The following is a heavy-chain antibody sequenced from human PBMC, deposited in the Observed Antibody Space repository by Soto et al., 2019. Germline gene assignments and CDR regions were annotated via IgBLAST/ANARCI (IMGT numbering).Heavy chain of an antibody. CDR1: GFTFTNAW. CDR3: ATYSGDDSRYYGMGV. J-gene: IGHJ6*04. D-gene: IGHD5-12*01. Sequence: PGVSLRLSCAVFGFTFTNAWMNWVRQAPGKGLEWAGRIKAKPDGGTVDYAAPVKGRFTISRDDSKSTLYLQMNSLKTGDTTVYYCATYSGDDSRYYGMGVRAKRSTVTVGS. V-gene: IGHV3-15*07. CDR2: IKAKPDGGTV.